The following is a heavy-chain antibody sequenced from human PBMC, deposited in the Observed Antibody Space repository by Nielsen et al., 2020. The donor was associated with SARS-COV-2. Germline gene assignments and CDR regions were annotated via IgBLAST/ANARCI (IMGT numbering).Heavy chain of an antibody. D-gene: IGHD6-19*01. J-gene: IGHJ6*02. V-gene: IGHV3-53*01. CDR2: IYSGGST. CDR3: ARDLGGSSGWGDYYYYGMDA. Sequence: VRQAPGKGLEWVSVIYSGGSTYYADSVKGRFTISRDNSKNTLYLQMNSLRAEDTAVYYCARDLGGSSGWGDYYYYGMDAWGQGTTVTVSS.